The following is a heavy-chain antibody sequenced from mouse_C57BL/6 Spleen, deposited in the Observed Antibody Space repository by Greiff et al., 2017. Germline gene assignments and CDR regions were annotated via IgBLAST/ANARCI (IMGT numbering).Heavy chain of an antibody. D-gene: IGHD3-1*01. V-gene: IGHV1-55*01. Sequence: QVQLQQPGAELVKPGASVKMSCKASGYTFTSYWITWVKQRPGQGLEWIGDIYPGSGSTNYNEKFKSKATLTVDTSSSTAYMQLSSLTSEDSAVYYCARRGYYHYYFDCWGQGTTLTVSS. CDR1: GYTFTSYW. CDR3: ARRGYYHYYFDC. CDR2: IYPGSGST. J-gene: IGHJ2*01.